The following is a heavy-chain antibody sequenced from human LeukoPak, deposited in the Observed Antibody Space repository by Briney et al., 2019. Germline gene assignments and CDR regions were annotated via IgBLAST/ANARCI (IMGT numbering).Heavy chain of an antibody. CDR2: ITPNSGDT. V-gene: IGHV1-2*02. CDR1: GYTFTGYY. CDR3: ATLAVAGFDY. D-gene: IGHD6-19*01. J-gene: IGHJ4*02. Sequence: ASVNVSCKASGYTFTGYYMHWVPQAPGQGLEWGGGITPNSGDTNYAQKFQGRVTMTRDTSISTAYMELSRLRSDDTAVYYCATLAVAGFDYWGQGTLVTVSS.